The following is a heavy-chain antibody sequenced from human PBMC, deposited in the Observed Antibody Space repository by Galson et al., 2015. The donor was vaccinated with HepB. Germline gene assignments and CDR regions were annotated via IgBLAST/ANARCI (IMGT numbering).Heavy chain of an antibody. CDR3: AREVIGAVAGTGDFDY. V-gene: IGHV6-1*01. J-gene: IGHJ4*02. D-gene: IGHD6-19*01. CDR1: GDSVSSNSAA. Sequence: CAISGDSVSSNSAAWNWIRQSPSRGLEWLGRTYYRSKWYNDYAVSVESRITINPDTSKNQFSLQLNSVTPEDTAVYYCAREVIGAVAGTGDFDYWGQGTLVTVSS. CDR2: TYYRSKWYN.